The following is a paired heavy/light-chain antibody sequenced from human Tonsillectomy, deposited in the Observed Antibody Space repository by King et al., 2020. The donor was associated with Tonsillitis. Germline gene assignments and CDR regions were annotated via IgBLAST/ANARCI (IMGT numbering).Heavy chain of an antibody. D-gene: IGHD4-17*01. CDR1: GGSFSGYS. J-gene: IGHJ6*02. CDR3: AGRRTTVTRAGYYYYYGMDV. Sequence: QVQLQQRGAGLLKPSETLSLTCAVYGGSFSGYSWNWVRQPPGKGLEWIAEITHSGSTHYQSSLESRVAVSLDTSKNQFSLKLSPVAAADTAVYYCAGRRTTVTRAGYYYYYGMDVWGQGTTVTVSS. CDR2: ITHSGST. V-gene: IGHV4-34*01.
Light chain of an antibody. Sequence: IQLTQSPSSLSASVGDRVTITCRASQGISSYLAWYQQKPGKAPKLLIYVASTLQSGVPSRFSGSGSGTDFALTISSLQPEDFATYYCQQLNSYQGITFGGGTKVEIK. J-gene: IGKJ4*01. V-gene: IGKV1-9*01. CDR2: VAS. CDR1: QGISSY. CDR3: QQLNSYQGIT.